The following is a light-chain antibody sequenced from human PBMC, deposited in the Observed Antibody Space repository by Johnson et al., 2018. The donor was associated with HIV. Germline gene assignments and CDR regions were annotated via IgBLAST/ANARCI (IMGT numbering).Light chain of an antibody. J-gene: IGLJ1*01. CDR3: GTWDSSLSAGV. CDR1: SSNVGNNY. V-gene: IGLV1-51*02. Sequence: QSVLTQPPSVSAAPGQKVTIYCSGSSSNVGNNYVSWYQQLPGTAPKLLIYENNKRPSGIPDRFSGSKYGTSATLGITGLQTGDEADYYCGTWDSSLSAGVFGTVTKVPVL. CDR2: ENN.